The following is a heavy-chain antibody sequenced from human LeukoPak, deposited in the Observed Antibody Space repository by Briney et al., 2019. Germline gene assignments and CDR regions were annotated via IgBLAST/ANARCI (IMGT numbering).Heavy chain of an antibody. V-gene: IGHV3-73*01. CDR2: IRSKANSYAT. Sequence: PGGSLRLSCAASGFTFSGSAMHWVRQASGKGLEWAGGIRSKANSYATAYAASVKGRFTISRDDSKNTAYLQMNSLKTEDTAVYYCTRRAYYYDSSGNFDYWGQGTLVTVYS. D-gene: IGHD3-22*01. CDR1: GFTFSGSA. CDR3: TRRAYYYDSSGNFDY. J-gene: IGHJ4*02.